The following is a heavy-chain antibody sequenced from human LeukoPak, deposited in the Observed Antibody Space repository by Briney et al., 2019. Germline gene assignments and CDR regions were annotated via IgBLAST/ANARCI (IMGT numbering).Heavy chain of an antibody. Sequence: GRSLRVSCAASGFSFSDYVFHWVRRSPDKGLEWVALIGSNGSKKYYSDSVRGRFTISRDNSKNTLFLEMNSLRGDDSAVYYCARQMTTTRLFDSWGQGTLVIVSS. V-gene: IGHV3-30*04. D-gene: IGHD1-14*01. CDR3: ARQMTTTRLFDS. CDR1: GFSFSDYV. CDR2: IGSNGSKK. J-gene: IGHJ4*02.